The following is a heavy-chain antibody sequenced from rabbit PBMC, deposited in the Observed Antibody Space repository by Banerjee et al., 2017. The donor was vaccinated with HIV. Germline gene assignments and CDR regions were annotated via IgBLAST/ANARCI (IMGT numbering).Heavy chain of an antibody. Sequence: QEQLVESGGGLFQPGGSLALTCQGSGFSFSRDYVMCWVRQAPGKGLEWIGCMNTYTGKAVYATWTKGRFTVSKTSNTVDLKMTSLTAADTATYFCARDSGSGHYIDVLFTLWGPGTLVTVS. V-gene: IGHV1S45*01. CDR2: MNTYTGKA. J-gene: IGHJ4*01. CDR1: GFSFSRDYV. D-gene: IGHD1-1*01. CDR3: ARDSGSGHYIDVLFTL.